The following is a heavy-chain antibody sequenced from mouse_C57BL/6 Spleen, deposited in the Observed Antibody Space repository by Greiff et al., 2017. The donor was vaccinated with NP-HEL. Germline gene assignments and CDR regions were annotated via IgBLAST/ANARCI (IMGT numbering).Heavy chain of an antibody. CDR3: ARTPAYYSNYAWFAY. CDR2: INPSSGYT. V-gene: IGHV1-7*01. D-gene: IGHD2-5*01. J-gene: IGHJ3*01. Sequence: VMLVESGAELAKPGASVKLSCKASGYTFTSYWMHWVKQRPGQGLEWIGYINPSSGYTKYNQKFKDKATLTADKSSSTAYMQLSSLTYEDSAVYYCARTPAYYSNYAWFAYWGQGTLVTVSA. CDR1: GYTFTSYW.